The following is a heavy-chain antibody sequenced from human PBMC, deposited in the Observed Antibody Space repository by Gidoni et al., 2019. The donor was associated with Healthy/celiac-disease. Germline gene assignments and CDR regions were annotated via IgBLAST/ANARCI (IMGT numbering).Heavy chain of an antibody. CDR2: ISGSGGST. Sequence: EVQLLESGGGLVQPGGSLRLSCAASGFTFSSDAMSWVRQAPGKGLEWVSAISGSGGSTYYADSVKGRFTISRDNSKNTLYLQMHSLRAEDTAVYYCANGYSSSSAYYYYGMDVWGQGTTVTVSS. V-gene: IGHV3-23*01. D-gene: IGHD6-13*01. CDR1: GFTFSSDA. CDR3: ANGYSSSSAYYYYGMDV. J-gene: IGHJ6*02.